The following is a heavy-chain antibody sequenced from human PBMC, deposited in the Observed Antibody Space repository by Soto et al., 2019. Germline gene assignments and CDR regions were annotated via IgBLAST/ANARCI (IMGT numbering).Heavy chain of an antibody. Sequence: PSETLSLTCAVYGGSFSGYYWSWIRQPPGKGLEWIGEINHSGSTNYNPSLKSRVTISVDTSKNQFSLKLSSVTAADTVVYYCARPRMVRGANWLDPWGQGTLVTVSS. V-gene: IGHV4-34*01. CDR1: GGSFSGYY. CDR3: ARPRMVRGANWLDP. J-gene: IGHJ5*02. CDR2: INHSGST. D-gene: IGHD3-10*01.